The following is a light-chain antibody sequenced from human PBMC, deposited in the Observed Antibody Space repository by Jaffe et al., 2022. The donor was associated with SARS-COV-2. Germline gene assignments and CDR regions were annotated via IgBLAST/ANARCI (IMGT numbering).Light chain of an antibody. CDR2: GAS. J-gene: IGKJ1*01. Sequence: EIVMTQSPATLSVSPGERAALSCRASQSVSRNLAWYQQKPGQAPRLLMSGASTRATGIPARFSGSGSGTDFTLTISSLQSEDFAVYYCQQYHDWPTFGQGTKVEVQ. V-gene: IGKV3-15*01. CDR1: QSVSRN. CDR3: QQYHDWPT.